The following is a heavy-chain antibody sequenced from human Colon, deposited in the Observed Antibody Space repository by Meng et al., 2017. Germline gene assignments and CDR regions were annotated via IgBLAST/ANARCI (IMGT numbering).Heavy chain of an antibody. J-gene: IGHJ4*02. V-gene: IGHV3-7*01. CDR1: GFTFSSYW. Sequence: GESLKISCAASGFTFSSYWMSWVRQAPGKGLEWVAHIKQDGSGEYYVDSVKGRFTISRDNAKNSLSLQMNSLRAEDTAVYYCTRGGVAGSFDCWGQGTLVTVSS. D-gene: IGHD6-19*01. CDR2: IKQDGSGE. CDR3: TRGGVAGSFDC.